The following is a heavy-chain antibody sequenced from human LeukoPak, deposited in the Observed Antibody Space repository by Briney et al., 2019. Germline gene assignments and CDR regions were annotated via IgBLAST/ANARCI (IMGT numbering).Heavy chain of an antibody. V-gene: IGHV3-30*18. J-gene: IGHJ4*02. Sequence: PGGSLRLSCAASGFSFSTYGMHWVRQAPGKGLGWVTVISYDGSDKYYADSVKGRFSISRDNSRNTLYLQMNSLRVEDTAVYYCAKEVGTFALDYWGQGTLVTVSS. D-gene: IGHD1-26*01. CDR2: ISYDGSDK. CDR1: GFSFSTYG. CDR3: AKEVGTFALDY.